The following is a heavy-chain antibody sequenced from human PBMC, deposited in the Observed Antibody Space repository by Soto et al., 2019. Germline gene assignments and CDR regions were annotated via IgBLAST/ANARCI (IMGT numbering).Heavy chain of an antibody. J-gene: IGHJ5*02. D-gene: IGHD1-26*01. Sequence: GSLRLSCAASGFTYSSYSMNWVRQAPGEGLEWVSYISSSSSTIYYADSVKGRFTISRDNAKNSLYLQMNSLRDEDTSVYYCAREGGNLNWFDPWGQGTLVTVSS. CDR1: GFTYSSYS. CDR3: AREGGNLNWFDP. CDR2: ISSSSSTI. V-gene: IGHV3-48*02.